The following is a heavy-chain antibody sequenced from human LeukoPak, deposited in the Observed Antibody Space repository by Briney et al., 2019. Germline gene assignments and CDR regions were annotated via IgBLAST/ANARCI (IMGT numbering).Heavy chain of an antibody. V-gene: IGHV1-2*02. CDR3: ARDGPAQMVDLDY. CDR1: GYTFSGTGWY. J-gene: IGHJ4*02. CDR2: IHPNNGDT. Sequence: DSVKVSCKASGYTFSGTGWYLYWLRQAPGQGLECMGWIHPNNGDTAYAQKFEGRVAMTRYTSISTAYMELRRLRPDDTAVYFCARDGPAQMVDLDYWGQGTLVTVSS. D-gene: IGHD3-10*01.